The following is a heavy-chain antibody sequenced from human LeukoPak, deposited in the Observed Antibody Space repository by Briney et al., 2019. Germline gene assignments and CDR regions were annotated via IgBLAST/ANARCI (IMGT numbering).Heavy chain of an antibody. CDR1: GYTFTSYD. V-gene: IGHV1-8*02. CDR2: MNPNSGNT. Sequence: ASVKVSCKASGYTFTSYDINWVRQATAQGLEWMGWMNPNSGNTGYAQKFHGRVTITRNTSINTAYMKLSSLRSEDTAVYYCAREGIIAAADYWGQGTLVTVSS. D-gene: IGHD6-13*01. CDR3: AREGIIAAADY. J-gene: IGHJ4*02.